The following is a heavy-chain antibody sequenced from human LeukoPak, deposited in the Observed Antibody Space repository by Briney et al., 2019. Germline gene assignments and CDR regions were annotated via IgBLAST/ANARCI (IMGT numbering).Heavy chain of an antibody. D-gene: IGHD6-19*01. CDR3: AKDLMRRSSGWYNAFDI. CDR2: ISGSGGST. J-gene: IGHJ3*02. Sequence: GGSLRLSCAASGFTFSSYAMSWVRQAPGKGLEWVSAISGSGGSTYYADSVKGRFTISRDNSKNTLYLQMNSPRAEDTAVYYCAKDLMRRSSGWYNAFDIWGQGTMVTVSS. V-gene: IGHV3-23*01. CDR1: GFTFSSYA.